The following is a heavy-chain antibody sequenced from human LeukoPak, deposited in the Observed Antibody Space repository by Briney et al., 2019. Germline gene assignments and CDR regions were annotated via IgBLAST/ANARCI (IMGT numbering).Heavy chain of an antibody. J-gene: IGHJ4*02. CDR3: AKRISLGPYYYDSSGSDFDY. D-gene: IGHD3-22*01. CDR1: GFTFSSYG. CDR2: IRYDGSNK. V-gene: IGHV3-30*02. Sequence: GGSLRLSCAASGFTFSSYGMHWVRQAPGKGLEWVAFIRYDGSNKYYADSVKGRFTISRDNSKNTLYLQMNSLRAEDTAVYYCAKRISLGPYYYDSSGSDFDYWGQGTLVTVSS.